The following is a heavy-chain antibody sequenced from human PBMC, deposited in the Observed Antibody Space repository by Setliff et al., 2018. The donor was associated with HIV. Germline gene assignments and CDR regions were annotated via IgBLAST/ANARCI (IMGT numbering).Heavy chain of an antibody. CDR2: LNPEANYI. D-gene: IGHD3-22*01. CDR1: GLTFSTSW. Sequence: GGSLRLSCAASGLTFSTSWMQWVRQSPGEGLLWVARLNPEANYIHYADSVKGRFTISRDNAKNTLYLQMNSLRTEDTAVYYCVRGSGYYYFDNWGQGALVTVSS. V-gene: IGHV3-74*01. J-gene: IGHJ4*02. CDR3: VRGSGYYYFDN.